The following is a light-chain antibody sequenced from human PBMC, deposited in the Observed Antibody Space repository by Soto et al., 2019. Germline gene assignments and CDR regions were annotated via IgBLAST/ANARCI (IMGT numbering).Light chain of an antibody. CDR1: QSMGSN. CDR2: GAS. V-gene: IGKV3D-11*03. Sequence: EIVLTHSPGTLSLSPVERATRSFRASQSMGSNVAWYQQKPGQAPRLLIYGASTRAAGIPARFSGSGSGTDFTLTISRLEPEDFAVYYCQQRSNWITFGQGTRLEI. J-gene: IGKJ5*01. CDR3: QQRSNWIT.